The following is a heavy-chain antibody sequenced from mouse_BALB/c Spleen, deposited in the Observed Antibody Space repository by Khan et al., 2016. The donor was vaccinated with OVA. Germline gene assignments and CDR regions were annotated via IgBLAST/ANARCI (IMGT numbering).Heavy chain of an antibody. Sequence: QVQLKESGPELVKPGASVKMSCKATGYIFTDYIISWVKQRTGQGLEWIGEMYPGSGSTYYNEKFKGKATLTADKSSNTAYMQLSSLTSEDSADYFCARFETTVADYWGQGTTLTVSS. D-gene: IGHD1-1*01. V-gene: IGHV1-77*01. CDR1: GYIFTDYI. CDR3: ARFETTVADY. J-gene: IGHJ2*01. CDR2: MYPGSGST.